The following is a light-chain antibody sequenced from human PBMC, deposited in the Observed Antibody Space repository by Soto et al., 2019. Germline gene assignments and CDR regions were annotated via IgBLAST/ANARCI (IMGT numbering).Light chain of an antibody. J-gene: IGLJ2*01. CDR2: DVS. V-gene: IGLV2-14*01. CDR3: SSYTSSSTGVV. CDR1: SSDVGGYNY. Sequence: QSALTQPASVSGSPGQSITISCTGTSSDVGGYNYVSWYQQHPGKAPKLMIYDVSNRPSGVSNRFSGSKSGNTASLTISGLQAEDEADYYCSSYTSSSTGVVFGGGTKPTVL.